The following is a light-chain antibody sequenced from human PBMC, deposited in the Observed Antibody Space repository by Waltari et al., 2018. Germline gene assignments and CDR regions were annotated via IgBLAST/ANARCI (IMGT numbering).Light chain of an antibody. CDR1: SSDVGGYNY. J-gene: IGLJ2*01. Sequence: QSALTQPRSVSGSPGQSVTISCTGTSSDVGGYNYVSWYQQHPGKAPKLMIYDVSKRPSWVPDRFSGSKSGNTASLTISGLQAEDEADYYCCSYAGSYTFGVVFGGGTKLTVL. CDR3: CSYAGSYTFGVV. V-gene: IGLV2-11*01. CDR2: DVS.